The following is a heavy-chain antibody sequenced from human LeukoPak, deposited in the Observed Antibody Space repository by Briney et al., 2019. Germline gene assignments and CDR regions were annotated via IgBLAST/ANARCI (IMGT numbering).Heavy chain of an antibody. Sequence: ASVRVSCKASGYNFIGYYINWVRQAPGQGLERMGWINPNSGGTNYAQKFQGRVTMTRDTSISTAYMELSRLRSDDTAVYYCARESKGIAAAGTGDFDYWGQGTLVTVSS. CDR3: ARESKGIAAAGTGDFDY. CDR2: INPNSGGT. V-gene: IGHV1-2*02. CDR1: GYNFIGYY. J-gene: IGHJ4*02. D-gene: IGHD6-13*01.